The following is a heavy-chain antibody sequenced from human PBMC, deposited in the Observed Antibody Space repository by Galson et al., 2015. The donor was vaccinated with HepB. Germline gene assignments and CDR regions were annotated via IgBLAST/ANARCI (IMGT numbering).Heavy chain of an antibody. CDR1: GFTFSSYG. D-gene: IGHD2-15*01. CDR3: AKGEDCSGGSCYFYYYGMDV. Sequence: SLRLSCAASGFTFSSYGMHWVRQAPGKGLEWVAVISYDGSNKYYADSVKGRFTISRDNSKNTLYLQMNSLRAEDTAVYYCAKGEDCSGGSCYFYYYGMDVWGQGTTVTVSS. V-gene: IGHV3-30*18. J-gene: IGHJ6*02. CDR2: ISYDGSNK.